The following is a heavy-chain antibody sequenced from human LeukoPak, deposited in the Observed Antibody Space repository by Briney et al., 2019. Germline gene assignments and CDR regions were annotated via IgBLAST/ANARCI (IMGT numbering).Heavy chain of an antibody. CDR1: GFTFSNAW. CDR3: TTVQPNTAMALYYFDY. D-gene: IGHD5-18*01. Sequence: GGSLRLSCAVSGFTFSNAWMSWVRQAPGKGLEWVGRIKSKTDGGTTDYAAPVKGRFTISRDDSKNTLYLQMNSLKTEDTAVYYCTTVQPNTAMALYYFDYWGQGTLVTVSS. J-gene: IGHJ4*02. CDR2: IKSKTDGGTT. V-gene: IGHV3-15*01.